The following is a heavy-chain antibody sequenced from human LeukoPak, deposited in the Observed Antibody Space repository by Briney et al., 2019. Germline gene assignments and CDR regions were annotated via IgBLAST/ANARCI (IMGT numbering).Heavy chain of an antibody. D-gene: IGHD3-10*01. CDR2: ISYDGSNK. J-gene: IGHJ3*02. CDR1: GFTFSSYG. CDR3: AKFPGRITMVRGVTPDAFDI. Sequence: GGSLRLSCAASGFTFSSYGMHWVRQAPGKGLEWVAVISYDGSNKYYADSVKGRFIISRDNSKNTLYLQMNSLRAEDTAVYYCAKFPGRITMVRGVTPDAFDIWGQGTMVTVSS. V-gene: IGHV3-30*18.